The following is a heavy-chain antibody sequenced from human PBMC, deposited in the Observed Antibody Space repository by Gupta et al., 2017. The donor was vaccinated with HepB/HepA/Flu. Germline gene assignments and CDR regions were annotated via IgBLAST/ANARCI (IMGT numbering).Heavy chain of an antibody. CDR1: GFTFASYG. CDR2: VSYDSNGT. Sequence: EMTLLESGGGLVPPGGSLRLSCVASGFTFASYGMSWVRQAPGKGLEWVSSVSYDSNGTYYADSVKGRFTISRNNSKNILYLHMKSLRAEDTAIYYCTKRKLIDYGDPDAFEIWGPGTTLTVSS. CDR3: TKRKLIDYGDPDAFEI. D-gene: IGHD4-17*01. J-gene: IGHJ3*02. V-gene: IGHV3-23*01.